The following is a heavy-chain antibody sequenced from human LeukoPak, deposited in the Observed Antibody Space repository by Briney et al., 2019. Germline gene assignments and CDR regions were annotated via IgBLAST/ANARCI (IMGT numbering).Heavy chain of an antibody. CDR2: IYYSGST. Sequence: PSETLSLTCTVSGGSISSYYWSWIRQPPGKGLEWIGYIYYSGSTNYNPSLKSRVTISLDTSENQFSLKLSSVTAADTAVYFCARSDRPNYYYYGMDVWGQGTTVTVSS. CDR1: GGSISSYY. V-gene: IGHV4-59*01. CDR3: ARSDRPNYYYYGMDV. J-gene: IGHJ6*02. D-gene: IGHD1-14*01.